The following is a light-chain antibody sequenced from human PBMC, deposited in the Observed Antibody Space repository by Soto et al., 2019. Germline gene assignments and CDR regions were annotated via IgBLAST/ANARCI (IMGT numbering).Light chain of an antibody. CDR2: GAS. Sequence: EVVMTQSPATLSVSPGERATLSCRASQSVSSSLAWYQQKPGQAPRLLIYGASTRATGIPARFSGSGSGTEFTLTISSLQSEDFAIYFCQQYSNWPLTFGQGTKVDI. CDR3: QQYSNWPLT. CDR1: QSVSSS. J-gene: IGKJ1*01. V-gene: IGKV3-15*01.